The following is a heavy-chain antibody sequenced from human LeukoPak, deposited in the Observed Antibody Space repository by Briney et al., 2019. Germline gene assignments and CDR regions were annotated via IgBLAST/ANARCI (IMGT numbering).Heavy chain of an antibody. V-gene: IGHV4-34*01. J-gene: IGHJ4*02. CDR1: GGSFSGYY. CDR2: INHSGST. D-gene: IGHD5-18*01. Sequence: SKTLSLTCAVYGGSFSGYYWSWIRQPPGKGLEWIGEINHSGSTNYNPSLKSRVTISVDTSKNQFSLKLSSVTAADTAVYYCARGKWIQLWLQSYFDYWGQGTLVTVSS. CDR3: ARGKWIQLWLQSYFDY.